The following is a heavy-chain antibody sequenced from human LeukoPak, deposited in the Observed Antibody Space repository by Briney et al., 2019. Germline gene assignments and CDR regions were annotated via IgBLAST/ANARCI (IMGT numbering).Heavy chain of an antibody. V-gene: IGHV3-7*01. Sequence: GGSLRLSCAASGFTFSSYWMSWVRQAPGKGLEWVANIKKDGSEKYSVDSVKGRFTISRDNAKTSLYLQMNSLRAEDTAVYYCARHLSGIAGYTYGRGIDYWGQGTLVTVSS. D-gene: IGHD5-18*01. CDR1: GFTFSSYW. CDR3: ARHLSGIAGYTYGRGIDY. CDR2: IKKDGSEK. J-gene: IGHJ4*02.